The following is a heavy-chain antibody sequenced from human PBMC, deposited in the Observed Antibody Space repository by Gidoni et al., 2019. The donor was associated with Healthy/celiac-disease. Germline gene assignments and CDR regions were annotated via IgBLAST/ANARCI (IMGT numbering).Heavy chain of an antibody. CDR3: ARDRHIVVVPAAKSYYGMDV. V-gene: IGHV3-33*01. Sequence: QVQLVESGGGVVQPGRSLRLSCAASGFTFSSYGMHWVRQAPGKGLEWVAVILYDGSNKYYADSVKGRFTISRDNSKNTLYLQMNSLRAEDTAVYYCARDRHIVVVPAAKSYYGMDVWGQGTTVTVSS. J-gene: IGHJ6*02. CDR1: GFTFSSYG. CDR2: ILYDGSNK. D-gene: IGHD2-2*01.